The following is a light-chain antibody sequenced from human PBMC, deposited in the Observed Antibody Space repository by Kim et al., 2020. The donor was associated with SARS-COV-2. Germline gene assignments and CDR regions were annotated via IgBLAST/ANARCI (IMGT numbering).Light chain of an antibody. CDR1: QDITTG. CDR2: KAS. V-gene: IGKV1-5*03. J-gene: IGKJ4*01. Sequence: DIQLTQSPSTLSKSVGDRVTITCRASQDITTGLAWYQQKPGKAPKFLIFKASNLESGVPSRFSGSGSGTDFTLTISSLQPDDFATYYCLHYNTYPLTFGGGTTVEIK. CDR3: LHYNTYPLT.